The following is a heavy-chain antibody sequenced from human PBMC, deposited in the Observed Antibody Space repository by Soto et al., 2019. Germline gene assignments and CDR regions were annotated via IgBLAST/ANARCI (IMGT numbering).Heavy chain of an antibody. CDR1: GLTFSSSF. Sequence: GGSLRLSCVASGLTFSSSFMGWVRQAPGKGLEWVANINQDGGGTYYVDSVQGRFTISRDNAKDSLFLQMNSLRVEDTAVYYCARYFRGSGRYFFDYWGQGTLVTVSS. CDR2: INQDGGGT. D-gene: IGHD6-19*01. J-gene: IGHJ4*02. V-gene: IGHV3-7*03. CDR3: ARYFRGSGRYFFDY.